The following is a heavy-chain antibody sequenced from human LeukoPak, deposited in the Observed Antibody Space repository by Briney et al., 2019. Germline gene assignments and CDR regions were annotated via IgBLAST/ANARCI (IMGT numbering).Heavy chain of an antibody. V-gene: IGHV4-34*01. Sequence: SETLSLTCTISGGSFGDDYWTWIRQPPGKGLEWIGEVNRIGTSNYNPSVKGRVIFSVEPSNNQFSLNLTSVTAADTAVYYCARIPTVSTPKYYYYYMDVWGKGTTVTVSS. CDR1: GGSFGDDY. J-gene: IGHJ6*03. CDR2: VNRIGTS. D-gene: IGHD3-10*01. CDR3: ARIPTVSTPKYYYYYMDV.